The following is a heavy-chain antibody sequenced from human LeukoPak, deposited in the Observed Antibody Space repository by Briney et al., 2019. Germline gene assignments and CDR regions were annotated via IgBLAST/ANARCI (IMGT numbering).Heavy chain of an antibody. J-gene: IGHJ3*02. CDR3: ARSASRITVFGVVIKPRSSDVFDI. CDR2: ISSNGGST. Sequence: GGSLRLSCAASGFTFSSYAMHWVRQAPGKGLEYVSSISSNGGSTYYANSVKGRFTISRDNSKNTLYLQMGSLRAEDMAVYYCARSASRITVFGVVIKPRSSDVFDIWGHGTTVTVSS. CDR1: GFTFSSYA. V-gene: IGHV3-64*01. D-gene: IGHD3-3*01.